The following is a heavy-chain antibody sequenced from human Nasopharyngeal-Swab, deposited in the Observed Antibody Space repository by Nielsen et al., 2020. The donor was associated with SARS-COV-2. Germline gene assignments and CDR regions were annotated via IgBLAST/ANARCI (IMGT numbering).Heavy chain of an antibody. CDR2: IYYSGST. V-gene: IGHV4-30-4*01. D-gene: IGHD3-10*01. Sequence: SETLSLTCTVSGGSISSGDYYWSWIRQPPGKGLEWIGYIYYSGSTYYNPSLKSRVTISVDTSKNQFSLKLSSVTAADTAVYYCARAPMVRGVIRYYYYYGMDVWGQGTTVTVSS. CDR1: GGSISSGDYY. CDR3: ARAPMVRGVIRYYYYYGMDV. J-gene: IGHJ6*02.